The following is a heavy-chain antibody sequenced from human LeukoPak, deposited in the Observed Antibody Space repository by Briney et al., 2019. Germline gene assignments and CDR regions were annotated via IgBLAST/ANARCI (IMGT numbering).Heavy chain of an antibody. Sequence: SETLSLTCTVSGGSISSYYWSWIRQPPGKGLEWIGYIYCSGSTNYNPSLKSRVTISVDTSKNQFSLKLSSVTAADTAVYYCARDVKAYCGGDCYSEWFDPWGQGTLVTVSS. J-gene: IGHJ5*02. V-gene: IGHV4-59*01. D-gene: IGHD2-21*02. CDR1: GGSISSYY. CDR3: ARDVKAYCGGDCYSEWFDP. CDR2: IYCSGST.